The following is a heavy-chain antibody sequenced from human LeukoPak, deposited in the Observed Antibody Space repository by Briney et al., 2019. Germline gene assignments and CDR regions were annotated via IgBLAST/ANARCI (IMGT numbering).Heavy chain of an antibody. Sequence: SETLSLTCAVYGGSFSGHYWTWIRQPPGKGLEWIGEVTDRGNVNYNPSLRGRVTMSVDTAKSQFSVKLRSMTAADTSVYFCARHPLKAYVSDWFDPWGQGTLVTVSS. J-gene: IGHJ5*02. CDR2: VTDRGNV. CDR3: ARHPLKAYVSDWFDP. D-gene: IGHD3-10*02. V-gene: IGHV4-34*01. CDR1: GGSFSGHY.